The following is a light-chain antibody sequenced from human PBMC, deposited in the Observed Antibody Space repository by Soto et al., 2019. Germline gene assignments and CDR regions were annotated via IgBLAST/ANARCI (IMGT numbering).Light chain of an antibody. CDR2: EGN. J-gene: IGLJ1*01. CDR1: SSDVGSYNL. CDR3: SLYTSENTYV. V-gene: IGLV2-14*02. Sequence: QSALTQPASVSGSPGQSITISCTGTSSDVGSYNLVSWYQQHPGKAPKLMIYEGNKRPSGVSNRFSGSKSGNTAPLTISGLQAADEADYYCSLYTSENTYVFGTGTKVTVL.